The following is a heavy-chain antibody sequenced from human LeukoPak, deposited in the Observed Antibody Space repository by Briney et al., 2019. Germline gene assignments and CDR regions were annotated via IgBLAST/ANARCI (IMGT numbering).Heavy chain of an antibody. CDR2: ISYYRGNT. CDR3: ARVLAPTMVRGVILDYDYYYGMNA. D-gene: IGHD3-10*01. J-gene: IGHJ6*02. Sequence: GGSLRLSCAASGFTFSSYAMRWVRQAPGQGLEWVAGISYYRGNTYYAHSVKGRFTITRDNSTSTLYLQLNSLRAEDTAVYYCARVLAPTMVRGVILDYDYYYGMNAWGQGTTVTVSS. CDR1: GFTFSSYA. V-gene: IGHV3-30-3*01.